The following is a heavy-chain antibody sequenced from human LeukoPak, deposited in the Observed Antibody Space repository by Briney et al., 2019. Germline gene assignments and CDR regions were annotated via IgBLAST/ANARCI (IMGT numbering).Heavy chain of an antibody. CDR3: ARQRYFDWLPSRYWYFDL. CDR1: GGSFSGYY. CDR2: IYYSGST. D-gene: IGHD3-9*01. V-gene: IGHV4-34*01. Sequence: SETLSLTCAVYGGSFSGYYWSWIRQPPGKGLEWIGSIYYSGSTYYNPSLKSRVTISVDTSKNQFSPKLSSVTAADTAVYYCARQRYFDWLPSRYWYFDLWGRGTLVTVSS. J-gene: IGHJ2*01.